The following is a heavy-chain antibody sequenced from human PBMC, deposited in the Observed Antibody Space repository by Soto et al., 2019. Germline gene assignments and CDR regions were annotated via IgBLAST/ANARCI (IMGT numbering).Heavy chain of an antibody. J-gene: IGHJ3*02. CDR3: TTDPLPYCSSTSCHEGMGAFDI. Sequence: GGSLRLSCAASGFTFSNAWMSWVRQAPGKGLEWVGRIKSKTDGGTTDYAAPVKGRFTISRDDSKNTLYLQMNSLKTEDTAVYYCTTDPLPYCSSTSCHEGMGAFDIWGQGTMVTVSS. CDR2: IKSKTDGGTT. D-gene: IGHD2-2*01. V-gene: IGHV3-15*01. CDR1: GFTFSNAW.